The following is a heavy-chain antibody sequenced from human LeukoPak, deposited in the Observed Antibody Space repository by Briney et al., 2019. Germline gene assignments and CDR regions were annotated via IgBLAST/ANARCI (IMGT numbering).Heavy chain of an antibody. CDR1: GFTFSSYG. V-gene: IGHV3-30*18. Sequence: PGRSLRLSCAASGFTFSSYGMHWVRQAPGKGLEWVAVISYDGSNKYYADSVKGRFTISRDNSKNTLYLQMNSLRAEDTAVYYCAKDAITAVLRYFDWLAPDYWGQGTLVTVSS. CDR3: AKDAITAVLRYFDWLAPDY. J-gene: IGHJ4*02. CDR2: ISYDGSNK. D-gene: IGHD3-9*01.